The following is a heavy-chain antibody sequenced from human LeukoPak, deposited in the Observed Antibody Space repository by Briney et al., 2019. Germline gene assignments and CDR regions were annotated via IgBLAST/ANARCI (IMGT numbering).Heavy chain of an antibody. CDR3: ARGRPHGNDY. D-gene: IGHD4-23*01. CDR1: GFTFSSYA. V-gene: IGHV3-23*01. J-gene: IGHJ4*02. Sequence: GGSLRLSCAASGFTFSSYAMNWVRQAPGKGLEWVSGISGSGGSTYYAGSVKGRVTISRDNAKNTLYLQMNSLRVEDTAVYYCARGRPHGNDYWGQGTLVTVSS. CDR2: ISGSGGST.